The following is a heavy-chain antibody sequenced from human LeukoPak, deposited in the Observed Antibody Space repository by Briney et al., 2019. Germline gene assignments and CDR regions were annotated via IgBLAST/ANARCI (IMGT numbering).Heavy chain of an antibody. CDR1: GGSFSGYY. CDR3: ARRRGSSSVFYFQH. CDR2: INHSGST. D-gene: IGHD6-6*01. V-gene: IGHV4-34*01. Sequence: SETLSLTCAVYGGSFSGYYWSWIRQPPGKGLEWIGEINHSGSTNYNPSLKSRVTISVDTSKNQFSLKLSPVTAADTAVYYCARRRGSSSVFYFQHWGQGTLVTVSS. J-gene: IGHJ1*01.